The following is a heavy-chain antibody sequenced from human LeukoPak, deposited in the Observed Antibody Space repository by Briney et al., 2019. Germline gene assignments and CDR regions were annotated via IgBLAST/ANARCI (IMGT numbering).Heavy chain of an antibody. CDR3: ARRGAHSAFDY. V-gene: IGHV4-59*01. CDR1: GGSISSYY. J-gene: IGHJ4*02. Sequence: SETLSLTCTVSGGSISSYYWSWIRQPPGKGLEWIGYIYYSGSTNYNPSLKSRVTISVDTSKSQFSLKLSSVTAADTAVYYCARRGAHSAFDYWGQGTLVTVSS. CDR2: IYYSGST. D-gene: IGHD1-26*01.